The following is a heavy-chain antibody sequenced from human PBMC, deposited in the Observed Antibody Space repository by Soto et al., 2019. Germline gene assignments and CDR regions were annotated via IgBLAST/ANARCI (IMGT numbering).Heavy chain of an antibody. CDR3: AKDIALVRGVIIDLDV. CDR1: GFIFNNYG. CDR2: ISYDGDNK. J-gene: IGHJ6*02. D-gene: IGHD3-10*01. Sequence: LRLSCAASGFIFNNYGMHWVRQAPGKGLEWVALISYDGDNKYYADSLKGRFTISRDNSKNTLYLQMNSLRAEDTAVYYCAKDIALVRGVIIDLDVWGQGTTVTVSS. V-gene: IGHV3-30*18.